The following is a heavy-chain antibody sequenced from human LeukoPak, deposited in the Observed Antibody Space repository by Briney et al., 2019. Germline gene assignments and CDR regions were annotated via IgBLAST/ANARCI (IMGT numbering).Heavy chain of an antibody. V-gene: IGHV3-48*02. Sequence: GGSLRLSCAASGFTFSSYSMNWVRQAPGKGLEWVSHITASGTAMFYADSVKGRFTIFRDNAKNSLYLQMNSLRDEDTAVYYCASSGSYRFDYWGQGTLVTVSS. CDR2: ITASGTAM. J-gene: IGHJ4*02. CDR3: ASSGSYRFDY. D-gene: IGHD1-26*01. CDR1: GFTFSSYS.